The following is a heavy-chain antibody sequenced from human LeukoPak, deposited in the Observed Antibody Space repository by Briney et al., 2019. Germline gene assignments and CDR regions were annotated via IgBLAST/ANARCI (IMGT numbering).Heavy chain of an antibody. D-gene: IGHD5-18*01. V-gene: IGHV3-23*01. CDR2: ISGSGGST. CDR3: ARDQVDTAMVTYYGMDV. J-gene: IGHJ6*02. Sequence: GGSLRLSCAASGFTFSSYAMSWVRQAPGKGLEWVSAISGSGGSTYYADSVKGRFTISRDKAKNSLYLQMNSLRDEDTTVYYCARDQVDTAMVTYYGMDVWGQGTTVTVSS. CDR1: GFTFSSYA.